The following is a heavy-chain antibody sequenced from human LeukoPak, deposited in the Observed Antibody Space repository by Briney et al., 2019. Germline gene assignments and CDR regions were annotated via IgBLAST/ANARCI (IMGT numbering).Heavy chain of an antibody. CDR3: AKGSWAFDY. CDR1: GFTFSSYG. CDR2: ISYDGSNK. V-gene: IGHV3-30*18. J-gene: IGHJ4*02. D-gene: IGHD6-13*01. Sequence: GGSLILSCAASGFTFSSYGMPWVRQAPGKVLEWVAVISYDGSNKSYADSVKGRFTISRDNSKNTLYLQMNSLRAEDTAAYYCAKGSWAFDYWGQGTLVTVSS.